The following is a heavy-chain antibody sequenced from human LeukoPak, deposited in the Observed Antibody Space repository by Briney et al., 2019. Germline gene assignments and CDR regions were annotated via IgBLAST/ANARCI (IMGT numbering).Heavy chain of an antibody. J-gene: IGHJ5*02. CDR2: IDHSGST. D-gene: IGHD2-2*01. CDR3: AQGGSANWFDP. CDR1: GGSFSGYY. Sequence: RSSETLSPTCAVYGGSFSGYYWSWIRQPPGKGLEWIGEIDHSGSTNYNPSLKSRVTISVDTSKNQFSLKLSSVTAADTAVYYCAQGGSANWFDPRGQGTLVTVSS. V-gene: IGHV4-34*01.